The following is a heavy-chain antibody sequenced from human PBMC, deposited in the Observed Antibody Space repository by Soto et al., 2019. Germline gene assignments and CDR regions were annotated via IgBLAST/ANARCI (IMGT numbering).Heavy chain of an antibody. V-gene: IGHV3-23*01. D-gene: IGHD2-8*01. J-gene: IGHJ4*02. CDR3: AKNGLDNSPSAIDS. Sequence: EVQLLESGGGLAQPGGSLRLSCAASGFTFRNNVLSWVRQAPGKGLDWVSGITGSGRDTYYADSVKGRFTISRDNSKNMVFVQMNSLRAEDTALYYCAKNGLDNSPSAIDSWGPGTLVTVSS. CDR1: GFTFRNNV. CDR2: ITGSGRDT.